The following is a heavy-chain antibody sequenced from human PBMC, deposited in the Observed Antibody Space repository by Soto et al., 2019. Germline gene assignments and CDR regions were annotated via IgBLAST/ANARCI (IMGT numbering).Heavy chain of an antibody. D-gene: IGHD6-13*01. Sequence: SETLSLTCAVSGGSISSSNWWSWVRQSPGKGLEWIGEIYHSGSTNYNPSLKSRVTISVDKSKNQFSLKLSSVTAADTAVYYCARRERAAGTDWWFDPWGQGTLVTVSS. CDR1: GGSISSSNW. V-gene: IGHV4-4*02. CDR3: ARRERAAGTDWWFDP. J-gene: IGHJ5*02. CDR2: IYHSGST.